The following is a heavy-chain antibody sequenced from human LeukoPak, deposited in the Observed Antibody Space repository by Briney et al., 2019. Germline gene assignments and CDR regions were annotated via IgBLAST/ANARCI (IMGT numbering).Heavy chain of an antibody. CDR3: ARSQSSGYYYVTAFDI. J-gene: IGHJ3*02. Sequence: SETLSLTCSVSGRSISSYYWSWIRQPAGKGLEWIGRIHTSGTTNYNPSLKSRLTMSVDTSKNHFSLRLSSLTAADTAVYYCARSQSSGYYYVTAFDIWGQGTMVTVSS. CDR2: IHTSGTT. CDR1: GRSISSYY. V-gene: IGHV4-4*07. D-gene: IGHD3-22*01.